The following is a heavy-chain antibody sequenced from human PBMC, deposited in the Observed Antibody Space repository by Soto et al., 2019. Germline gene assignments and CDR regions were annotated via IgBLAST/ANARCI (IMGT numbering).Heavy chain of an antibody. J-gene: IGHJ4*02. D-gene: IGHD5-12*01. CDR1: GGTFSSYT. V-gene: IGHV1-69*02. Sequence: QVQLVQSGAEVKKPGSSVKVSCKASGGTFSSYTISWVRQAPGQGLEWMGRIIPILGIANYAQKFQGRVTITADKSTSTAYMELSSLRSEDKAVYYCAGGTRLVATRPDYWGQGTLVTVSS. CDR3: AGGTRLVATRPDY. CDR2: IIPILGIA.